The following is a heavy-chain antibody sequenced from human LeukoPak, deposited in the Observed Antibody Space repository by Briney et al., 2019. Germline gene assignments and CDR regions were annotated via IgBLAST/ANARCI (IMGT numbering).Heavy chain of an antibody. V-gene: IGHV4-39*07. Sequence: PSETLSLTCTVSGGSISSSSYYWGWIRQPPGKGLEWIGSIYYSGSTYYNPSLKSRVTISVDTSKNQFSLKLSSVTAADTAVYYCARDGRAFDYWGQGTLVTVSS. D-gene: IGHD1-26*01. CDR2: IYYSGST. CDR3: ARDGRAFDY. CDR1: GGSISSSSYY. J-gene: IGHJ4*02.